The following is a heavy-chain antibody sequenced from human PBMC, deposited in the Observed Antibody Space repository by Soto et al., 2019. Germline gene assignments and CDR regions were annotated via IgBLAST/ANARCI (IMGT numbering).Heavy chain of an antibody. V-gene: IGHV1-18*01. J-gene: IGHJ6*02. CDR3: TREGSAPYYYYGMDA. CDR2: INTHNGNT. CDR1: GYTFTTYG. D-gene: IGHD3-10*01. Sequence: ASVKLSCKASGYTFTTYGISWVLQAPGQGLEWLGWINTHNGNTNYAQNLQGRVIMTADTSTSTAYMELRSLRSDDTAIYYCTREGSAPYYYYGMDAWGQGTTVTVSS.